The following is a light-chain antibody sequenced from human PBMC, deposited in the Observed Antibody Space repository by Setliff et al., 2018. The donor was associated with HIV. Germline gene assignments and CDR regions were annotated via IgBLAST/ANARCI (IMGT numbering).Light chain of an antibody. J-gene: IGLJ1*01. CDR2: DVN. CDR3: CSYAGSSYV. CDR1: SSDVGGYNY. Sequence: QSVLTQPASVSGSPGQSITISCTGTSSDVGGYNYVSWYQQHPGKAPKLMIYDVNKRSSGVPDRFSGSKSGKMASLTISGLQAEDEADYYCCSYAGSSYVFGTGTKVTVL. V-gene: IGLV2-11*01.